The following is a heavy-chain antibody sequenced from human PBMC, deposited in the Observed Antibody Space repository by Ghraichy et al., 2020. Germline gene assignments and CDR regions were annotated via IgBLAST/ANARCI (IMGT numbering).Heavy chain of an antibody. CDR1: GFTLSSYS. V-gene: IGHV3-48*01. Sequence: GESLNISCAASGFTLSSYSINWVRQAPGKGLEWISYITSSGKFKSYADSVKGRFTVSRDNAKNTLYLQMNSLRGEDTAVYYCARASEVVRYYYYAAMDVWGQGTTVTVSS. J-gene: IGHJ6*02. D-gene: IGHD4-23*01. CDR3: ARASEVVRYYYYAAMDV. CDR2: ITSSGKFK.